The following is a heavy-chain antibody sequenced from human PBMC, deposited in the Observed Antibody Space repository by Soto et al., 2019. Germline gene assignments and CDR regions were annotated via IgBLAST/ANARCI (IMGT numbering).Heavy chain of an antibody. CDR1: GFTFSSYD. D-gene: IGHD3-10*01. J-gene: IGHJ3*02. Sequence: PGGSLRLSCAASGFTFSSYDMHWVRQATGKGLEWVSAIGTAGDTYYPGSVKGRFTISRENAKNSLYLQMNSLRAGDTAVYYCAREGRATDAFDIWGQGTMVTVSS. V-gene: IGHV3-13*01. CDR2: IGTAGDT. CDR3: AREGRATDAFDI.